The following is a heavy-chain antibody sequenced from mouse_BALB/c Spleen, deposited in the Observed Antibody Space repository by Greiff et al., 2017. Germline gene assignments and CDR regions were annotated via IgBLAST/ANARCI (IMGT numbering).Heavy chain of an antibody. CDR3: ARDAGYGYVAWFAY. J-gene: IGHJ3*01. CDR1: GFTFSDFY. V-gene: IGHV7-1*02. CDR2: SRNKANDYTT. D-gene: IGHD1-2*01. Sequence: EVNVVESGGGLVQPGGSLRLSCATSGFTFSDFYMEWVRQPPGKRLEWIAASRNKANDYTTEYSASVKGRFIVSRDTSQSILYLQMNALRAEDTAIYYCARDAGYGYVAWFAYWGQGTLVTVSA.